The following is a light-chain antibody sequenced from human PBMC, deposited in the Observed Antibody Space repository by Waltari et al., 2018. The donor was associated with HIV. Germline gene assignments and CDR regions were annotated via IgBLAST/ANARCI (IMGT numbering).Light chain of an antibody. Sequence: SYEVTQPPSVSVSPGQTATISCSGDNLGDKNVYWYQQKAGQSPVLVIYPENKRPSGIPERFSASQSGNTATLRISGSQIGDEADYYCQPWDGSSVMFGGGTKLTVL. V-gene: IGLV3-1*01. CDR1: NLGDKN. CDR3: QPWDGSSVM. CDR2: PEN. J-gene: IGLJ3*02.